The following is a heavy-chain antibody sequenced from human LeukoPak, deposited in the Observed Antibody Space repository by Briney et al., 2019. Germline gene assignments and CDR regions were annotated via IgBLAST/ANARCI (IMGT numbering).Heavy chain of an antibody. Sequence: SVKVSCKASGGTFSSYAISWVRQAAGQGLEWMGGIIPIFGTANYAQKFQGRVTITADESTSTAYMELSSLRAEDTAVYYCARWGTGDGYFFTYYFDYWGQGTLVTVSS. CDR1: GGTFSSYA. J-gene: IGHJ4*02. CDR3: ARWGTGDGYFFTYYFDY. V-gene: IGHV1-69*13. D-gene: IGHD5-24*01. CDR2: IIPIFGTA.